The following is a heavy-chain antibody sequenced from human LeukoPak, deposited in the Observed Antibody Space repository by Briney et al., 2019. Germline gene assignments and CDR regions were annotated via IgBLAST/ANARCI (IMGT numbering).Heavy chain of an antibody. CDR1: GFTFSSYA. CDR2: MSGGSGVT. V-gene: IGHV3-23*01. J-gene: IGHJ4*01. D-gene: IGHD3-10*01. CDR3: ARINGSRLDY. Sequence: GGSLRLSCAASGFTFSSYAMSWVRQAPGKGLEWVSAMSGGSGVTYYADSVTGRFAISRDNSKNTLYMQMASLRAEDTAVYYCARINGSRLDYWGYGTLVTVSS.